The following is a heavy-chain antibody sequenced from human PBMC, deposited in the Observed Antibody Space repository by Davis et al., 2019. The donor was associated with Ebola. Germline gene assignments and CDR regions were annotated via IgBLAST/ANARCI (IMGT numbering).Heavy chain of an antibody. CDR3: AKDAVLESHGMDV. CDR2: ISSSGSTI. CDR1: GFTFSDYY. Sequence: GESLKISCAASGFTFSDYYMCWIRQAPGKGLEWVSYISSSGSTIYYADSVKGRFTISRDNAKNSLYLQMNSLRAEDTALYYCAKDAVLESHGMDVWGQGTTVTVSS. J-gene: IGHJ6*02. V-gene: IGHV3-11*01. D-gene: IGHD3-3*01.